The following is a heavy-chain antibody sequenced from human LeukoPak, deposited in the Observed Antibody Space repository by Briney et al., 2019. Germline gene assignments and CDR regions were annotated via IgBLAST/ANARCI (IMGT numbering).Heavy chain of an antibody. D-gene: IGHD3-16*01. CDR2: IYGGGSTQYSPSL. V-gene: IGHV4-61*02. CDR3: ARDRDGGSMRVSSFQY. Sequence: PPETPSHTRSVSCGSLSRRVYCWGWTRHPARKGLEWIGRIYGGGSTQYSPSLQYNPSLSGRVTISKDTSRNQFSLDLDSVTAADTAMYYCARDRDGGSMRVSSFQYWGPGMSVTVSS. J-gene: IGHJ6*02. CDR1: CGSLSRRVYC.